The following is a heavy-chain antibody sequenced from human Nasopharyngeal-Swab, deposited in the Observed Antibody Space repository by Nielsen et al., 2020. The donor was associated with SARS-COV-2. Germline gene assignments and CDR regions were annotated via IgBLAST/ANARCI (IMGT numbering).Heavy chain of an antibody. CDR2: IYHSGST. CDR3: ARVVCSGGSCSFDT. CDR1: GGSISDNY. Sequence: SETLSLTCTVSGGSISDNYWGWIRQPPGEGLEWIGSIYHSGSTNYNSSLKSRITISLDASKKQFSLKMSSVTAADTAVYYCARVVCSGGSCSFDTWGQGTLVTVPS. V-gene: IGHV4-59*01. D-gene: IGHD2-15*01. J-gene: IGHJ5*02.